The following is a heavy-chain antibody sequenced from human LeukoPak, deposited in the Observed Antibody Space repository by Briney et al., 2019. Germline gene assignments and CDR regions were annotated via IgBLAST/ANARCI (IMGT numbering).Heavy chain of an antibody. CDR3: ARHDHSWSGYYFFDY. D-gene: IGHD3-3*02. J-gene: IGHJ4*02. CDR1: GGSISSSSYY. Sequence: SETLSLTCTVSGGSISSSSYYWGWIRQPPGKGLEWIGSIYYSGSTYYNPSLKSRVTISVDTSKNQFSLKLSSVTAADTAVYYCARHDHSWSGYYFFDYWGQGTLVTVSS. V-gene: IGHV4-39*01. CDR2: IYYSGST.